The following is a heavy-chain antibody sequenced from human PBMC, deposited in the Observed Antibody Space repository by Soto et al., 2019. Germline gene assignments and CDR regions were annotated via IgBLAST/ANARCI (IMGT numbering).Heavy chain of an antibody. D-gene: IGHD2-21*01. CDR1: GGSISSYY. Sequence: PSETLSLTCTVSGGSISSYYWSWIRQPPGKGLEWIGYIYYSGSTNYNPSLKSRVTISVNTSKNQFSLKLSSVTAADTAVYYCAREFLIGSPDYWGQGTLVTVSS. CDR2: IYYSGST. V-gene: IGHV4-59*12. J-gene: IGHJ4*02. CDR3: AREFLIGSPDY.